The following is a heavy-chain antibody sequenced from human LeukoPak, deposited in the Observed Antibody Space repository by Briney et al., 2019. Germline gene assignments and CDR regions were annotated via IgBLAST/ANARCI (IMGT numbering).Heavy chain of an antibody. V-gene: IGHV5-51*01. CDR3: ARRGWEQLHLDY. Sequence: GESLKISCKGSGYSFSNYWIGWVRQMPGKGLEWMGIIYPGEYDIRYSPSFQGQVTISADRSISTAYLQWSSLKASDTAMYYCARRGWEQLHLDYWGQGTLVTVSS. D-gene: IGHD1-26*01. CDR1: GYSFSNYW. CDR2: IYPGEYDI. J-gene: IGHJ4*02.